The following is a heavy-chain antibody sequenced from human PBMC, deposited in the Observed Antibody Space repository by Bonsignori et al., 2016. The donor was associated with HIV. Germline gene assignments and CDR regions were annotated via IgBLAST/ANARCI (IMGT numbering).Heavy chain of an antibody. J-gene: IGHJ6*03. CDR3: RGVLLPAARDFYYQYMDV. CDR2: IYTSGTT. D-gene: IGHD2-2*01. Sequence: SETLSLTCTVSGGSISNYYWSWIRQPAGKGLEWIGRIYTSGTTNYNPSLKSRVTMSLDTSKSQFSLRLTSLTAADTAIYYCRGVLLPAARDFYYQYMDVWGKGTSVTVSS. CDR1: GGSISNYY. V-gene: IGHV4-4*07.